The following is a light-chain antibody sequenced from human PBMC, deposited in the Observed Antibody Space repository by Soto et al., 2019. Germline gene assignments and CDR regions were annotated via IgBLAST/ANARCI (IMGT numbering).Light chain of an antibody. V-gene: IGKV1-39*01. CDR1: QSISSY. CDR3: HQSYSIPCPFT. CDR2: AAS. Sequence: DIQMTQSPSSLSASVGDRVTITCRASQSISSYLNWYQQKPGKAPKLLIYAASSLQSGVPSRFSGSGSGTDFTLTISSLQPEDFATYYCHQSYSIPCPFTFGPGTKVDIK. J-gene: IGKJ3*01.